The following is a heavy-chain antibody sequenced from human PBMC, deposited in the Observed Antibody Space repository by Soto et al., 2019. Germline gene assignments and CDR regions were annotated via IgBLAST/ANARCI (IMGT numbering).Heavy chain of an antibody. CDR2: ISGYNGNT. CDR3: AGGRGIAVASDY. Sequence: ASVKVSCKASGYTFTSYGISWVRQAPGQGREWMGWISGYNGNTNYAQKFQGRVTMTTDTSTSTAYMELRSLRSDDTAVYYCAGGRGIAVASDYWGQGTLVTVSS. CDR1: GYTFTSYG. V-gene: IGHV1-18*04. J-gene: IGHJ4*02. D-gene: IGHD6-19*01.